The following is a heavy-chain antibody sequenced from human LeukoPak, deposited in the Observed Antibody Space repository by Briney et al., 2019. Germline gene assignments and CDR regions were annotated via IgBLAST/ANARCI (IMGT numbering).Heavy chain of an antibody. D-gene: IGHD2-2*01. CDR1: RYTFTGYY. J-gene: IGHJ4*02. V-gene: IGHV1-2*02. CDR2: INPNSGGT. Sequence: ASVKVSCKASRYTFTGYYMHWVRQAPGQGLEWMGWINPNSGGTNYAQKFQGRVTMTRDTSISTAYMELSRLRSDDTAVYYCARVGPAAYYFDYWGQGTLVTVSS. CDR3: ARVGPAAYYFDY.